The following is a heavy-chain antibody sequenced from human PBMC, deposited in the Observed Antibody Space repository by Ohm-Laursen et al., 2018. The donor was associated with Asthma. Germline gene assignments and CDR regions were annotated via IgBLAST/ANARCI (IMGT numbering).Heavy chain of an antibody. J-gene: IGHJ4*02. CDR2: ISTASTFI. V-gene: IGHV3-21*04. CDR3: ATNLPYEAEND. CDR1: GYTFSRYS. Sequence: SLRLSCAASGYTFSRYSIHWVRQAPGKGLEWVASISTASTFIYYADSVRGRFTTSRDNAKNSVYLQMNSLRAEDTAVYYCATNLPYEAENDWGQGNVVTVSS. D-gene: IGHD3-16*01.